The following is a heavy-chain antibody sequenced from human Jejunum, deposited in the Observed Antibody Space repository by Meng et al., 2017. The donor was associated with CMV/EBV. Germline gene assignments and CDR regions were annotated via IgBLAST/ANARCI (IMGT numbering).Heavy chain of an antibody. CDR3: ARDGGGFSSSPFDY. D-gene: IGHD6-13*01. CDR2: TSYDRNSQ. Sequence: GFTFSSNAMHWVRQAPGKGLEWVAVTSYDRNSQYYTDSVKGRFTISRDNSDNMLYLQMNSLRADDTAVYYCARDGGGFSSSPFDYWGQGTPVTVSS. J-gene: IGHJ4*02. V-gene: IGHV3-30*04. CDR1: GFTFSSNA.